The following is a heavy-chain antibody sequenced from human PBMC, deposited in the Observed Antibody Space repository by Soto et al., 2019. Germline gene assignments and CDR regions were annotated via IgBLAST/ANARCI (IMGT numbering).Heavy chain of an antibody. CDR3: AATYYDFWSGYYPFDYYYMDV. CDR2: IIPILGIA. V-gene: IGHV1-69*02. D-gene: IGHD3-3*01. Sequence: GASVKVSCKASGGTFSSYTISWVRQAPGQGLEWMGRIIPILGIANYAQKFQGRVTITPDKSTSTAYMELSSLRSEDTAVYYCAATYYDFWSGYYPFDYYYMDVWGKGTTVTVSS. J-gene: IGHJ6*03. CDR1: GGTFSSYT.